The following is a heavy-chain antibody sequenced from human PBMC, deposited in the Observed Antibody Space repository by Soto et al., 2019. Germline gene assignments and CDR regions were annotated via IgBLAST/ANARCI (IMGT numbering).Heavy chain of an antibody. CDR1: GGSISSGGYY. J-gene: IGHJ4*02. Sequence: SETLSLTCTVSGGSISSGGYYWSWIRQHPGKGLEWIGYIYYSGSTYYNPSLKSRVTISVDTSKNQFSLKLSSVAAADTAVYYCARPLYSSRWLFYDYWGQGTLVTLSS. D-gene: IGHD6-13*01. CDR2: IYYSGST. CDR3: ARPLYSSRWLFYDY. V-gene: IGHV4-31*03.